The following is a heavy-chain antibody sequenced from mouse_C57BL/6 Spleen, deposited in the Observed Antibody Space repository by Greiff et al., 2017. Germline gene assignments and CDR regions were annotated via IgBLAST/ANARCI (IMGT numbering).Heavy chain of an antibody. CDR2: IRSKSNNYAT. CDR3: VRRGDYGYAMDY. CDR1: GFSFNTYA. J-gene: IGHJ4*01. V-gene: IGHV10-1*01. Sequence: EVHLVESGGGLVQPKGSLKLSCAASGFSFNTYAMNWVRQAPGKGLEWVARIRSKSNNYATYYADSVKDRFTISRDDSESMLYLQMNNLKTEDTAVYYCVRRGDYGYAMDYWGQGTSVTVSS. D-gene: IGHD2-4*01.